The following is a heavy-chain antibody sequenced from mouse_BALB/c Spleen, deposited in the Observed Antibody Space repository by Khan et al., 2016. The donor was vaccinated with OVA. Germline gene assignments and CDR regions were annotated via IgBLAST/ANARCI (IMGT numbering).Heavy chain of an antibody. CDR3: YRSGFDY. V-gene: IGHV5-17*02. Sequence: EVELVESGGGLVQPGGSRKLSCAASGFTFSSFGMHWVRQAPEKGLEWVAYISGGSSTIYYADTVKGRFSISRDNSKNTLFLQMTSLRSEDTAIYYCYRSGFDYWGQGTTLTVSS. CDR1: GFTFSSFG. CDR2: ISGGSSTI. J-gene: IGHJ2*01. D-gene: IGHD2-14*01.